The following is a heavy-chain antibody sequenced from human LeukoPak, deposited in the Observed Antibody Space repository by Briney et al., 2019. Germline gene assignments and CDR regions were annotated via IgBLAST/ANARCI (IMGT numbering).Heavy chain of an antibody. J-gene: IGHJ4*02. CDR2: ITSSSGFI. CDR1: GFTSSSYS. V-gene: IGHV3-21*01. D-gene: IGHD6-19*01. CDR3: ARQSVWSFDY. Sequence: GGSLRLSCAASGFTSSSYSMNWVRQAPGKGLEWVSSITSSSGFISYADSLKGRFTISRDNAKNSLYLQMNSLRAEDTAVYYCARQSVWSFDYWVQGTLVTVSS.